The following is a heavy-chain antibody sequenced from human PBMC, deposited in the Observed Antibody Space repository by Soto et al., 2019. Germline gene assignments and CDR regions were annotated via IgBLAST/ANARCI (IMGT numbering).Heavy chain of an antibody. CDR2: INAGNGDT. D-gene: IGHD3-3*01. CDR1: GYTFTRYG. J-gene: IGHJ4*02. Sequence: ASVKVSCKASGYTFTRYGMHWVRQAPGQRLEWMGWINAGNGDTKYSQKFQGRVTITRDTSATIDYMELRSLRSEDTAVYYCARDSGRVFGEVTSGLFDHWGQGTLVTVSS. CDR3: ARDSGRVFGEVTSGLFDH. V-gene: IGHV1-3*01.